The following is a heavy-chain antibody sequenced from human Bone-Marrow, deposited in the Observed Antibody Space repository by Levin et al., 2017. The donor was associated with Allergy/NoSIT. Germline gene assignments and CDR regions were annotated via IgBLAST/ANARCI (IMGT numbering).Heavy chain of an antibody. CDR1: GFTFNIYW. CDR3: ARGGRGGVTPDY. V-gene: IGHV3-74*03. D-gene: IGHD3-16*01. CDR2: VNNDGSGT. J-gene: IGHJ4*02. Sequence: PGGSLRLSCAASGFTFNIYWIHWVRQAPGKGLEWVSYVNNDGSGTTYADSVKGRFTVSRDNAKNTLYLQMNSLRTEDTAVYYCARGGRGGVTPDYWGQGTLVTDSS.